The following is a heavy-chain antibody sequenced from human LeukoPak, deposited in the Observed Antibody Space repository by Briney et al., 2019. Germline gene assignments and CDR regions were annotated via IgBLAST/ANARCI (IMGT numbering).Heavy chain of an antibody. D-gene: IGHD6-19*01. CDR2: IYYSGST. Sequence: SETLSLTCTVSGGSVSSGSYYWSWIRQPPGKGLEWIGYIYYSGSTNYNPSLKSRVTISVDTSKNQFSLKLSSVTAADTAVYYCAKRRTSIAVAGTGIYYFYGMDVWGQWTTVTVSS. V-gene: IGHV4-61*01. J-gene: IGHJ6*02. CDR3: AKRRTSIAVAGTGIYYFYGMDV. CDR1: GGSVSSGSYY.